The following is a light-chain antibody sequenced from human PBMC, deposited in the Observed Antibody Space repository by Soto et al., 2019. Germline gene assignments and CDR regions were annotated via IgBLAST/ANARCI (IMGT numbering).Light chain of an antibody. CDR2: KAS. CDR3: MQGTHWPPT. V-gene: IGKV2-30*01. Sequence: DVVMTQSPLSLPVTLGQPASISCRSSRSLVYSDGNAYLNWFHQRPGQSPRRLIYKASNRDSGVPDRLSGSGSGTDFTLHINRVEAGDVGVYYCMQGTHWPPTFGRGTRVEIE. J-gene: IGKJ1*01. CDR1: RSLVYSDGNAY.